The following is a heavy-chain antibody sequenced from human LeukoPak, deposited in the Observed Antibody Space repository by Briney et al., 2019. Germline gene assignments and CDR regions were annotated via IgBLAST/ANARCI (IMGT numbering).Heavy chain of an antibody. CDR1: RFTFSNYW. J-gene: IGHJ4*02. CDR3: ARDMGWQQFDQ. V-gene: IGHV3-7*01. CDR2: IKKDGTET. Sequence: HTGGSLRLSCVASRFTFSNYWMTWVRQAPGKGLERVANIKKDGTETYYMESVRGRFTISRDNARNSLYLQMNSLTVEDTAVYYCARDMGWQQFDQWGQGTLVTVSS. D-gene: IGHD5-24*01.